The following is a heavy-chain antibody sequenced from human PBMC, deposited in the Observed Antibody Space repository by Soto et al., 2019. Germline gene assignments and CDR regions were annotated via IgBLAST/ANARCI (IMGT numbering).Heavy chain of an antibody. CDR1: GCTFSIYA. J-gene: IGHJ4*02. CDR2: ISASSANI. D-gene: IGHD6-13*01. CDR3: AGDPSHGSSLEYYFEY. V-gene: IGHV3-48*02. Sequence: EVQLVESGGTLVQPGRSLRLSCGASGCTFSIYAMNWVRQAPGKGLEWVSYISASSANIHYADSVKGRFTVSRDNAKNSLYLQMNSLRDEDTAVYYCAGDPSHGSSLEYYFEYWGQGTLVTVSS.